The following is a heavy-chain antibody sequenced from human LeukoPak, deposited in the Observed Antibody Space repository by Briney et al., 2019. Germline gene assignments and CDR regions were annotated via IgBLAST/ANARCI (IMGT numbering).Heavy chain of an antibody. CDR1: GGSFSGYY. J-gene: IGHJ4*02. V-gene: IGHV4-34*01. CDR2: INHRGST. Sequence: SETLSLTCAVYGGSFSGYYWSWIRQPPGKGLEWIGEINHRGSTNYNPSLKSRVTISVDTSKNQFSLKLSSVTAADTAVYYCAGKAVAGPYFDYWGQGTLVTVSS. D-gene: IGHD6-19*01. CDR3: AGKAVAGPYFDY.